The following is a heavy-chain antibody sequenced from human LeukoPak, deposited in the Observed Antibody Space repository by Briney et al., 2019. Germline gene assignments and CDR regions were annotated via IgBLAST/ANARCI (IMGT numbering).Heavy chain of an antibody. V-gene: IGHV4-34*01. Sequence: PSETLSLTRAVYSGSFSDYYWSWIRQPPGKGLEWIGEINHSGSTNYNPSLKSRVTMSVDTSKNQFSLKLSSVTAADTAVYFCARGGIFGVVKKIKNYFDYWGQGTLVTVSS. CDR2: INHSGST. J-gene: IGHJ4*02. D-gene: IGHD3-3*01. CDR3: ARGGIFGVVKKIKNYFDY. CDR1: SGSFSDYY.